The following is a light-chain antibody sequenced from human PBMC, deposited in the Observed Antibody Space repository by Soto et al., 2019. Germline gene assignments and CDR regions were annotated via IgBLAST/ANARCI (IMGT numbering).Light chain of an antibody. CDR1: ISNIGAGYD. Sequence: QSVLTQPPSVSVAPGQRVTISCTGSISNIGAGYDVPWYQQLPGTAPKLLIYGNSNRPSGVPDRFSGSKSGTSASLAITGLQAEDEADYYCQSYDSSLSGWVFGGGTKLTVL. CDR3: QSYDSSLSGWV. V-gene: IGLV1-40*01. J-gene: IGLJ3*02. CDR2: GNS.